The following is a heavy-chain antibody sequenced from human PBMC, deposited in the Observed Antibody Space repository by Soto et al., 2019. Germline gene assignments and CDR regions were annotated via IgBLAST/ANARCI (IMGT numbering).Heavy chain of an antibody. CDR1: GGTFSSYA. V-gene: IGHV1-69*12. CDR2: IIPIFCTA. CDR3: ARNLLVPGWDKIWFDP. D-gene: IGHD2-2*01. J-gene: IGHJ5*02. Sequence: QVQLVQSGAEVKKPGSSVKVSCKASGGTFSSYAISWVRQAPGQGLEWMGGIIPIFCTANYAQKFQGRVTITAEEYTSTAYSELSSLRSEDTAVYYCARNLLVPGWDKIWFDPWGQGTLVTVSS.